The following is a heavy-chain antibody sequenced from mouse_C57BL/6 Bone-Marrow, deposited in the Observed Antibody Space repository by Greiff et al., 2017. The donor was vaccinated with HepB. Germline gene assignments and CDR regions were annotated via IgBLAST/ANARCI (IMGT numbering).Heavy chain of an antibody. D-gene: IGHD1-1*01. V-gene: IGHV1-80*01. J-gene: IGHJ1*03. CDR2: IYPGDGDT. Sequence: VQLQESGAELVKPGASVKISCKASGYAFSSYWMNWVKQRPGKGLEWIGQIYPGDGDTNYNGKFKGKATLTADKSSSTAYMQLSSLTSEDSAVYFCASTVVDWYFDVWGTGTTVTVSS. CDR3: ASTVVDWYFDV. CDR1: GYAFSSYW.